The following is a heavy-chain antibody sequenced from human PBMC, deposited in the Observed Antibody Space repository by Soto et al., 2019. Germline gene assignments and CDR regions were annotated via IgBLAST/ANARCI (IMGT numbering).Heavy chain of an antibody. J-gene: IGHJ5*02. V-gene: IGHV1-69*12. D-gene: IGHD2-15*01. CDR1: GGTFSSYA. Sequence: QVQLVQSGAEVKKPGSSVKVSCKASGGTFSSYAISWVRQAPGQGLEWMGGIIPIFGTANYAQKFQGRVTITADESTITAYMELSSLRSEDTAVYYCARDLGGYCSGGSCPHGSDPWGQGTLVTVSS. CDR3: ARDLGGYCSGGSCPHGSDP. CDR2: IIPIFGTA.